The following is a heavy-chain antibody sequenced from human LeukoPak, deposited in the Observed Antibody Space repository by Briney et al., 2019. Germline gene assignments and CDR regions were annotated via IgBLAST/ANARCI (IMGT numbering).Heavy chain of an antibody. V-gene: IGHV4-61*01. J-gene: IGHJ6*02. D-gene: IGHD5-24*01. CDR3: ARDPVEMATTGYYYYGMDV. CDR2: IYYSGST. CDR1: GGSVSSGSYY. Sequence: SETLSLTCTVSGGSVSSGSYYWSWIRQPPGKGLEWLGYIYYSGSTNYNPSLKSRVTISVDTSKNQFSLKLSSVTAADTAVYYCARDPVEMATTGYYYYGMDVWGQGTTVTVSS.